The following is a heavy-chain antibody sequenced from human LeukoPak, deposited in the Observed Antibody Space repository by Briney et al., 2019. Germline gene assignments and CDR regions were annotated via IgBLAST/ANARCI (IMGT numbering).Heavy chain of an antibody. D-gene: IGHD2-15*01. Sequence: GGSLRLSCAASGFTFSSYAMSWVRQAPGKGLEWVSAISGSGVSTYYADSVKGRFTISRDNSKNTLYLQMNSLRAEDTAVYYCARDQCSGGSCYLHDAFDIWGQGTMVTVSS. CDR2: ISGSGVST. CDR3: ARDQCSGGSCYLHDAFDI. V-gene: IGHV3-23*01. J-gene: IGHJ3*02. CDR1: GFTFSSYA.